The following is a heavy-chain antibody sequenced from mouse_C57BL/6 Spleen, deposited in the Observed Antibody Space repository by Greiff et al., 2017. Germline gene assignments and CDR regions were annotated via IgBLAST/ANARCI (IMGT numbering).Heavy chain of an antibody. V-gene: IGHV5-9-1*02. CDR1: GFTFSSYA. Sequence: EVKLVESGEGLVKPGGSLKLSCAASGFTFSSYAMSWVRQTPEKRLEWVAYISSGGDYIYYADTVKGRFTISRDNARNTLYLQMSSLKSEDTAMYYCTREGHYYGSSFDYWGQGTTLTVSS. D-gene: IGHD1-1*01. CDR2: ISSGGDYI. CDR3: TREGHYYGSSFDY. J-gene: IGHJ2*01.